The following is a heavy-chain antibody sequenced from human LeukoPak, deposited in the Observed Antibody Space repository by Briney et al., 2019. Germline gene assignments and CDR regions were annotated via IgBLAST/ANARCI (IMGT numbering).Heavy chain of an antibody. D-gene: IGHD4-23*01. CDR2: VYSSGNT. Sequence: PSETLSLTCTVSGGSINSYYWSWIRQPAGKGLEWIGRVYSSGNTNYNPSLKSRVSMSVDTSKNQFSLKLTSVTAADTAVYYCARGGKATVVTMWGQGILVTVPS. CDR3: ARGGKATVVTM. V-gene: IGHV4-4*07. J-gene: IGHJ4*02. CDR1: GGSINSYY.